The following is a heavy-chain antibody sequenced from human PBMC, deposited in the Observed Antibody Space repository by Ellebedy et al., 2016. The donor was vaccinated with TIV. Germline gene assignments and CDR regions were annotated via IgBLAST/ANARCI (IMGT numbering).Heavy chain of an antibody. J-gene: IGHJ5*02. CDR3: ARTALTGTTVRWFAP. V-gene: IGHV5-51*01. D-gene: IGHD1-7*01. CDR2: ISPGDSDT. Sequence: GESLKISCKGSGYSFTSYWIGWVRQMPGKGLEWMGIISPGDSDTRYSPSFQGQVTISADKSISTAYLQWSSLKASDTAMYYCARTALTGTTVRWFAPWGQGTLVTVSS. CDR1: GYSFTSYW.